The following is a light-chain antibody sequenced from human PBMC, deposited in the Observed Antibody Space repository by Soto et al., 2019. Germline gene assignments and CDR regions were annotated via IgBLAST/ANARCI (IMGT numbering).Light chain of an antibody. CDR3: CSYAGSSTL. Sequence: QSALTQPASVSGSPGQSITISCTGTSSDVGSYNLVSWYQQHPGEAPKLMIYEGSKRPSGVSNRISGSKSGNTASLTISGLQADDEADYYCCSYAGSSTLFGGGTKLTVL. V-gene: IGLV2-23*01. CDR1: SSDVGSYNL. J-gene: IGLJ3*02. CDR2: EGS.